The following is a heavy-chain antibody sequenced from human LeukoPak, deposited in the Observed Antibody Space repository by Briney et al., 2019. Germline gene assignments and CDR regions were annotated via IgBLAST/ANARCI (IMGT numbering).Heavy chain of an antibody. CDR3: ARGAGVIPQFFKH. Sequence: QTGGSLRLSCEASGFSFRDYAMDWVRQAPGKGLEWVASVGGSGGSTYYADSVKGRFTISRDNSKGTMSLQMNSLRAEDTAIYFCARGAGVIPQFFKHWGQGILVSVSS. CDR2: VGGSGGST. J-gene: IGHJ4*02. D-gene: IGHD5-24*01. CDR1: GFSFRDYA. V-gene: IGHV3-23*01.